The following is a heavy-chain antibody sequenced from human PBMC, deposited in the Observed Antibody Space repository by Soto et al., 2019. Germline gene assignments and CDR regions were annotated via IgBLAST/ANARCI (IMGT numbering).Heavy chain of an antibody. CDR3: ARDSLQTIAATGFYWTDP. CDR1: GFTFSDYY. D-gene: IGHD6-13*01. Sequence: PGGSLRLCCAASGFTFSDYYMSWIRQAPGKGLEWVSYISSGSSYTNYADSVKGRFSISRDNAKNSLYLQMNSLRAEDTAVYYCARDSLQTIAATGFYWTDPRGQGTMVTVST. J-gene: IGHJ5*02. CDR2: ISSGSSYT. V-gene: IGHV3-11*06.